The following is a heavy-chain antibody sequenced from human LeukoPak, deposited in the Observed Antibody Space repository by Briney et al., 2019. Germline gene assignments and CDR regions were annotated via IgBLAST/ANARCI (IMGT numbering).Heavy chain of an antibody. Sequence: SVKVSCKASGGTFSSYAISWVRQAPGQGLGWMGGIIPIFGTANYAQKFQGRVTITTDESTSTAYMGLSSLRSEDTAVYYCARASSDAAAAGTNPRGYYYYMDVWGKGTTVTVSS. CDR3: ARASSDAAAAGTNPRGYYYYMDV. CDR1: GGTFSSYA. CDR2: IIPIFGTA. J-gene: IGHJ6*03. V-gene: IGHV1-69*05. D-gene: IGHD6-13*01.